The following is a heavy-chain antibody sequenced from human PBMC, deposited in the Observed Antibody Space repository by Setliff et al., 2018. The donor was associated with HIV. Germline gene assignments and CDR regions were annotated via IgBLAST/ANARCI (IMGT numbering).Heavy chain of an antibody. CDR1: GASISSYY. CDR2: VHHTGYL. V-gene: IGHV4-59*01. J-gene: IGHJ4*02. CDR3: ARDQSDWFY. Sequence: PSETLSLTCSVSGASISSYYWSWIRQPPGKGLEWIAEVHHTGYLNYNPSLKSRVTISVDTSKSQFSLKLNSVTAADTAVYYCARDQSDWFYWGQGTLVTVSS. D-gene: IGHD3-3*01.